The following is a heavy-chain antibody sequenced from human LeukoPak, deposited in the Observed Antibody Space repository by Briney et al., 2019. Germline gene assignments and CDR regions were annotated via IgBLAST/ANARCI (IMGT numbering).Heavy chain of an antibody. J-gene: IGHJ4*02. CDR1: GGSISSYY. CDR3: ARFAYCGGHCWYYFDY. D-gene: IGHD2-21*02. V-gene: IGHV4-59*01. CDR2: IYSSGST. Sequence: KSSETLSLTCTVSGGSISSYYWSWIRQPPGKGLEWIGYIYSSGSTNYNPSLKGRITISVDTSKNQFSLKLSSVTAADTAVYYCARFAYCGGHCWYYFDYWGQGSLVTVSS.